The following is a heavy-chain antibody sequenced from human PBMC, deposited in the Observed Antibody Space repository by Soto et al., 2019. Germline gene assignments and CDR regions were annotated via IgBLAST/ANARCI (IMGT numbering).Heavy chain of an antibody. CDR1: GFTVSSNY. J-gene: IGHJ6*02. V-gene: IGHV3-53*01. CDR2: IYSGGST. CDR3: AREWELPNYYGMDV. D-gene: IGHD1-26*01. Sequence: EVQLVESGGGLIQPGGPLRLSCAASGFTVSSNYMSWVRQAPGKGLEWVSVIYSGGSTYYADSVKGRFTISRDNSKNTVHLQMNSLRAEDTAVYYCAREWELPNYYGMDVWGQGTTVTVSS.